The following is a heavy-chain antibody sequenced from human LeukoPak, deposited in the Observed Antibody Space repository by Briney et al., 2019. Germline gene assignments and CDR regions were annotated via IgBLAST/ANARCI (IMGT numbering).Heavy chain of an antibody. V-gene: IGHV1-69*05. CDR1: GGTFSSYA. D-gene: IGHD6-19*01. J-gene: IGHJ4*02. CDR3: ASGIAVAGRGKYYFDY. CDR2: IIPIFGTA. Sequence: ASVKVSCKASGGTFSSYAISLVRQAPGQGLEWMGGIIPIFGTANYAQKFQGRVTITTDESTSTAYMELSSLRSEDTAVYYCASGIAVAGRGKYYFDYWGQGTLVTVSS.